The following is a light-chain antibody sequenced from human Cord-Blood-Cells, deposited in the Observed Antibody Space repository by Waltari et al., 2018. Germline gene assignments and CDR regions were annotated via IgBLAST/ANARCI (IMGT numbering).Light chain of an antibody. Sequence: ELALTQSPATLSVSPGERATLSCRASQSVSSNLAWYQQKPGQAPSLLIYGASTRATGIPARFSGSGSGTEFTLTISSLQSEDFAVYYCQQYNNWPRTFGQGTKVEIK. CDR1: QSVSSN. CDR3: QQYNNWPRT. CDR2: GAS. J-gene: IGKJ1*01. V-gene: IGKV3-15*01.